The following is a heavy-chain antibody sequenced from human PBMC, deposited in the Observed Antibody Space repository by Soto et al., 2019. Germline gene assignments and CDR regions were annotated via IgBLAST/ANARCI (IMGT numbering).Heavy chain of an antibody. D-gene: IGHD1-26*01. CDR3: ARGVATSTSAPDS. J-gene: IGHJ4*02. CDR1: GFTVSSKS. V-gene: IGHV3-66*01. Sequence: EVQLVESGGGLVQPGGSLRLSCAASGFTVSSKSMSWVRQAPGKGLEWVSAIYSGGGTYYADSVKGRFTVSRDSSKNTLFLQRNSLRAEDTAVYYCARGVATSTSAPDSWGQGTLVTVSS. CDR2: IYSGGGT.